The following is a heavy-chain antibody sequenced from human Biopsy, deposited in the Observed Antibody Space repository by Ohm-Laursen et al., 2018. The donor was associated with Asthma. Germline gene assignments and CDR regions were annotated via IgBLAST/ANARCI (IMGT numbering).Heavy chain of an antibody. D-gene: IGHD5-12*01. CDR3: ARGYSGTDRIVYYYSGMEV. CDR2: LIPVLGTA. CDR1: GDSLGSFINYA. J-gene: IGHJ6*02. V-gene: IGHV1-69*13. Sequence: EASVKVSCKASGDSLGSFINYAISWVRQAPRQGIEWMGGLIPVLGTADYAPMFEGRVTITADESTSTAYLELTSLRFEDTAVYYCARGYSGTDRIVYYYSGMEVWGQGTTVTVSS.